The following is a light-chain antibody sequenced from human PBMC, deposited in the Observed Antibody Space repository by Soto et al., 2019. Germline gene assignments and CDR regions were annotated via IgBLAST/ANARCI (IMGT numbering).Light chain of an antibody. CDR3: SSYTTSNTRQIV. V-gene: IGLV2-14*03. Sequence: QYVLTQPASVSGSPGQSITISCTGTSSDVGGYNYVSWYQHHPGKAPKLMIYDVSYRPSGVSNRFSGSKSGNTASLTISGLQPEDEADYSCSSYTTSNTRQIVFGTGTKVTVL. CDR2: DVS. CDR1: SSDVGGYNY. J-gene: IGLJ1*01.